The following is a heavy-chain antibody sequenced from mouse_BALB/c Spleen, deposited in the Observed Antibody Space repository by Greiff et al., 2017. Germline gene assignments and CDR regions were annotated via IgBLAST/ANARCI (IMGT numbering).Heavy chain of an antibody. Sequence: EVQRVESGGGLVQPKGSLKLSCAASGFTFNTYAMNWVRQAPGKGLEWVARIRSKSNNYATYYADSVKDRFTISRDDSQSMLYLQMNNLKTEDTAMYYCVRRANSYAMDYWGQGTSVTVSS. V-gene: IGHV10-1*02. CDR1: GFTFNTYA. D-gene: IGHD3-1*01. CDR2: IRSKSNNYAT. J-gene: IGHJ4*01. CDR3: VRRANSYAMDY.